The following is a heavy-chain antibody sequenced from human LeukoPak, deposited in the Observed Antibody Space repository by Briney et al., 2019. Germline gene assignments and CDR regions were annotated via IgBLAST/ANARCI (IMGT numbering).Heavy chain of an antibody. V-gene: IGHV4-59*12. Sequence: KPSETLSLTCTVSGGSISSYYWSWIRQPPGKGLEWIGYIYYSGSTNYNPSLKSRVTISVDTSKNQFSLKLSSVTAADTAVYYCARVDSSSWLDAFDIWGQGTMVTVSS. J-gene: IGHJ3*02. D-gene: IGHD6-13*01. CDR2: IYYSGST. CDR3: ARVDSSSWLDAFDI. CDR1: GGSISSYY.